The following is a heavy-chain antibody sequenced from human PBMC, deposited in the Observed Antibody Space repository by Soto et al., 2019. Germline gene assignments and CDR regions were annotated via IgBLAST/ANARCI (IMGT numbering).Heavy chain of an antibody. J-gene: IGHJ4*02. V-gene: IGHV4-39*02. Sequence: PSETLSLTCTVSGGSISSSNYYWAWIRQPPGKGLEWIGNIYYSGTAYYNPSLTSRVTISVDTSKNHFSLILSSVTAADTAVYFCVTPTFVEGSFDYWGQGTLVTVSS. D-gene: IGHD3-10*01. CDR1: GGSISSSNYY. CDR2: IYYSGTA. CDR3: VTPTFVEGSFDY.